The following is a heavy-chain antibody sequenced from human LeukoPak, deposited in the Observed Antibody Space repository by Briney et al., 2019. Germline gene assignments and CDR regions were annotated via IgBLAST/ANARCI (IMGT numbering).Heavy chain of an antibody. CDR3: ARDGGDKTAYYGDQFDY. CDR1: GFTFTYYG. V-gene: IGHV3-30*02. Sequence: GGSLGLSCGASGFTFTYYGMHWVRQAPGKGLEWVTFVRSDGSDKYYADSVKGRFTFSRDNSKNTVYLQVNGLRPEDTAVYYCARDGGDKTAYYGDQFDYWGQGTLVTVSS. D-gene: IGHD3-9*01. CDR2: VRSDGSDK. J-gene: IGHJ4*02.